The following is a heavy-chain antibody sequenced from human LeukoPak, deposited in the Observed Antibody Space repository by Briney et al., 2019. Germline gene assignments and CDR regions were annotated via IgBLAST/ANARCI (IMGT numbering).Heavy chain of an antibody. CDR1: GFTFSSYA. CDR2: ISYDGSNK. V-gene: IGHV3-30*04. Sequence: HPGRSLRLSGAASGFTFSSYAMHWVRQAPGKGLEWVAVISYDGSNKYYADSVKGRFTISRDNSKNTLYLQMNSLRAEDTAVYYCARVGPDDPSFRKDQYYYYGMDVWGQGTTVTVSS. J-gene: IGHJ6*02. CDR3: ARVGPDDPSFRKDQYYYYGMDV. D-gene: IGHD1-1*01.